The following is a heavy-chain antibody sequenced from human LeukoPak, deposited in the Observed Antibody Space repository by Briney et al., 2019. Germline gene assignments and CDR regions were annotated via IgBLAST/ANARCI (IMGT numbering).Heavy chain of an antibody. Sequence: GGSLRLSCAASGFTFSSYEMNWVRQAPGKGLEWVSYISSSGSTIYYAASVKGRFTISRGNSKNTLDLQMNSLRAEDTAVYFCVKDGENNSAWYPPGTGWGQGTLVTVSS. CDR1: GFTFSSYE. D-gene: IGHD6-19*01. J-gene: IGHJ4*02. V-gene: IGHV3-48*03. CDR3: VKDGENNSAWYPPGTG. CDR2: ISSSGSTI.